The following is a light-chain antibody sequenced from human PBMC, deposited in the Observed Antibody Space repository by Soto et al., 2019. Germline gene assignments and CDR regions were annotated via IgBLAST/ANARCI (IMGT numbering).Light chain of an antibody. CDR2: GVR. Sequence: QSALTQPTSVSGSPGQSITISCTGNSNDIGSYDCVSWYQQHPGKAPRLLIHGVRNRPSGISSRFSASKSGLTASLTISGLQAEVVADYDCSSFTPSRSSVCGPGTKVTVL. CDR1: SNDIGSYDC. V-gene: IGLV2-14*01. CDR3: SSFTPSRSSV. J-gene: IGLJ1*01.